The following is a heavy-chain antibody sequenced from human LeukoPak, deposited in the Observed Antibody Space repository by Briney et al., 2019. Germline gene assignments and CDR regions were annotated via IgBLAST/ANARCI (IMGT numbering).Heavy chain of an antibody. Sequence: ASVTVSFTASGYTFTSYGVSWVRQAPGQGLEWMGWISAYNGNTKYAQNLQGRVTMTTDTSTTTAYMELRSLRSDDTAVYYCARDGQGDYWGQGTLVTVSS. CDR1: GYTFTSYG. CDR3: ARDGQGDY. V-gene: IGHV1-18*01. CDR2: ISAYNGNT. J-gene: IGHJ4*02.